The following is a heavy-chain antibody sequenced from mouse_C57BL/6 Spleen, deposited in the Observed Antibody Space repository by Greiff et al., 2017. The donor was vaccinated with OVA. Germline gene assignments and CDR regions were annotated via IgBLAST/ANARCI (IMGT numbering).Heavy chain of an antibody. CDR3: AALWLGDYAMDY. D-gene: IGHD2-2*01. J-gene: IGHJ4*01. CDR2: IDPEDGET. Sequence: VQLQQSGAELVKPGASVKLSCTASGFNIKDYYMHWVKQRTEQGLEWIGRIDPEDGETNYAPKFQGKATITADTSSTTAYLQLSSLTSEDTAVYYCAALWLGDYAMDYWGQGTSVTVSS. CDR1: GFNIKDYY. V-gene: IGHV14-2*01.